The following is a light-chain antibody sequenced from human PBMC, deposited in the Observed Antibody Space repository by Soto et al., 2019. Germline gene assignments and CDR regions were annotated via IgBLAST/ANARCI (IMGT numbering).Light chain of an antibody. CDR1: QSVNQK. CDR2: VAS. CDR3: QQYNNRPPDT. Sequence: EIVLTQSPATLSVSPGERATLSCRASQSVNQKLGWYQQKPGQAPRLLIYVASYRATGIPARFSGSGSGTEFSLTISSLQSEDFAVYYCQQYNNRPPDTFGQGTKLEIK. V-gene: IGKV3-15*01. J-gene: IGKJ2*01.